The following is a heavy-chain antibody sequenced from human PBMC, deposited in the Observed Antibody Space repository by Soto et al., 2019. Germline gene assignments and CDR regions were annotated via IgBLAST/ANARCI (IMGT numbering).Heavy chain of an antibody. CDR1: GGTFSSYT. D-gene: IGHD2-2*01. Sequence: QVQLVQSGAEVKKPGSSVKVSGKASGGTFSSYTNSWVRQAPGQGLEWMGRIIPILGIANYAQKFQGRVTITADKSTSTAYMELSSLRSEDTAVYYCARSPDCSTTSCYGEDYYYYYMDVWGKGTTVTVSS. CDR3: ARSPDCSTTSCYGEDYYYYYMDV. V-gene: IGHV1-69*02. J-gene: IGHJ6*03. CDR2: IIPILGIA.